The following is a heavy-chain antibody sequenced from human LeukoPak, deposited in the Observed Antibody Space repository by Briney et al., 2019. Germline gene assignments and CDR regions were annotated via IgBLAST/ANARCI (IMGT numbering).Heavy chain of an antibody. CDR1: RYTLTELS. J-gene: IGHJ4*02. CDR2: FDPEDGET. D-gene: IGHD7-27*01. Sequence: ASVKVSCKVSRYTLTELSMHWVRQAPGKGLEWMGGFDPEDGETIYAQKFQGRVTMTEDTSTDTAYMELSSLRSEDTAVYYCATFTNWEREPFDYWGQGTLVTVSS. V-gene: IGHV1-24*01. CDR3: ATFTNWEREPFDY.